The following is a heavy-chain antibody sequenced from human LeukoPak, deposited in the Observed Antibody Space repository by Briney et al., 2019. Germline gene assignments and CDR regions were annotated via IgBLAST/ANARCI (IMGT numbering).Heavy chain of an antibody. V-gene: IGHV3-30-3*01. CDR2: ISYDGSNK. CDR3: AREAMVRGVITQAAFDI. CDR1: GFTFSSYA. D-gene: IGHD3-10*01. J-gene: IGHJ3*02. Sequence: GRSLRLSCAASGFTFSSYAMHWVRQAPGKGLEWVAVISYDGSNKYYADSVKGRFTISRDNSKNTLYLQMNSLRAEDTAVYYCAREAMVRGVITQAAFDIWGQGTMVTVSS.